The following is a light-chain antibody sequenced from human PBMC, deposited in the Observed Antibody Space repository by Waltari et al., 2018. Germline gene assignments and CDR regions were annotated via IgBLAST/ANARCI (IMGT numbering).Light chain of an antibody. V-gene: IGKV1-12*01. Sequence: DIQMTQSPSAVSAAVGHRVTITCRASQGIRTYLAWYQKKPEKAPKLLIYGASNLHSGVPSRFSGNGSGTYFALTISSLQPDDFATYYCQQANTFPTSFGGGTRVEIK. CDR2: GAS. CDR1: QGIRTY. J-gene: IGKJ4*01. CDR3: QQANTFPTS.